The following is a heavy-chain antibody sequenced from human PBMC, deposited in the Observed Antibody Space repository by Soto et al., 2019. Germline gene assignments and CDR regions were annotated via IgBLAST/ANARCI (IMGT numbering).Heavy chain of an antibody. J-gene: IGHJ6*02. V-gene: IGHV3-21*01. CDR3: AREETAWPLAYGLDV. CDR2: IRSGRDT. D-gene: IGHD2-21*02. CDR1: VFTFSNYY. Sequence: PGWSLRLSCAFSVFTFSNYYIHWVRQAPGKGLEWVSSIRSGRDTFYADSVKGRFSISRDDATSSVSLQMNSLRGEDTAVYFCAREETAWPLAYGLDVWGQGTTVTVSS.